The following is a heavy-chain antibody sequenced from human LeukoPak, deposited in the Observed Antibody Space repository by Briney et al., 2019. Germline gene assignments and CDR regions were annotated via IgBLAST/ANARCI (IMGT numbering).Heavy chain of an antibody. V-gene: IGHV3-30*18. Sequence: PGGSLRLSCAASGFTFSSYGMHWVRQVPGKGLEWVAVISYDGSNKYYADSVKGRFTISRDNSKNTLYLQMNSLRAEDTAVYYCAKDIQGYSYGSLFDYWGQGTLVTVSS. CDR3: AKDIQGYSYGSLFDY. D-gene: IGHD5-18*01. CDR2: ISYDGSNK. J-gene: IGHJ4*02. CDR1: GFTFSSYG.